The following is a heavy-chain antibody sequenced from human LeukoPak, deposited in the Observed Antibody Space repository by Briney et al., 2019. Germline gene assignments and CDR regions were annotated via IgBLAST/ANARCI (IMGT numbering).Heavy chain of an antibody. J-gene: IGHJ4*02. CDR1: GGSISSYY. V-gene: IGHV4-4*07. CDR2: IYTSGST. CDR3: AREGYCSSTSCYCDY. D-gene: IGHD2-2*01. Sequence: SETLSLTCTVSGGSISSYYWSWIRQPAGKGLEWIGRIYTSGSTNYNPSLKSRVTMSVDTSKNQFSLKLSSVTAADTAVYYCAREGYCSSTSCYCDYWGQGTLVTVSS.